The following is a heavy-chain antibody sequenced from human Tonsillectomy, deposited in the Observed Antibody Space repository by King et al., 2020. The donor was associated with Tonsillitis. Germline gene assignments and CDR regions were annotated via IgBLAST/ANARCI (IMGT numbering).Heavy chain of an antibody. J-gene: IGHJ4*02. Sequence: VQLVESGGGLVQPGGSLRLSCAASGFTFSSFAMSWVRQAPGKGLEWVSGISGSGGGSYYADSVKGRFTISRDNSKNTLYLQMNGPRAEDTAVYYCAKDSRCSGVSCYSQFDYWGQGTLVTVSS. CDR2: ISGSGGGS. V-gene: IGHV3-23*04. D-gene: IGHD2-15*01. CDR3: AKDSRCSGVSCYSQFDY. CDR1: GFTFSSFA.